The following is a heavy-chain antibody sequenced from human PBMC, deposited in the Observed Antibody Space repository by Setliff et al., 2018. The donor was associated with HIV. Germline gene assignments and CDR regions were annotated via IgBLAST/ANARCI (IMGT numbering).Heavy chain of an antibody. J-gene: IGHJ6*02. Sequence: SETLSLTCVMDGGSLRDYYWSWIHQSPGKGLEWIGESNQSGSGNYNPSLKSRVTISVDTSRNEFFLNMGSVTAADTAVYYCAKGRRGYDSRLFYYHHGMDVWGQGTTVTVSS. V-gene: IGHV4-34*01. CDR2: SNQSGSG. CDR1: GGSLRDYY. D-gene: IGHD5-12*01. CDR3: AKGRRGYDSRLFYYHHGMDV.